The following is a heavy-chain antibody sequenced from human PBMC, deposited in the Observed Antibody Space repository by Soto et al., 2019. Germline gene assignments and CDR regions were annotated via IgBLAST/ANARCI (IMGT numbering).Heavy chain of an antibody. D-gene: IGHD4-17*01. CDR1: GFNFSNYA. CDR2: VWYDGSHK. Sequence: LRLSCAASGFNFSNYAMHWVRQAPGKGLEWVAVVWYDGSHKYYADSVKGRFTISRDNSKNTLYLQMNSLRAEDTAVYYCARLYGYYVLGRESSYNYHMDVWGQGTTVTVSS. CDR3: ARLYGYYVLGRESSYNYHMDV. J-gene: IGHJ6*02. V-gene: IGHV3-33*01.